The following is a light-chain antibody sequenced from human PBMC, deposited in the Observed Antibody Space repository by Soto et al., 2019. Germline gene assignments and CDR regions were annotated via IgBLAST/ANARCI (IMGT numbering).Light chain of an antibody. CDR2: SNR. V-gene: IGLV1-36*01. CDR3: AVWDDILNGVL. Sequence: QAVLTQAPSVSGAPRQTVTISCSGSSTNIGNNVVSWYQQLPGQAPKLLIYSNRLLKSGVSDRFSGSKSGTSASLAISGRPSGDEADYYCAVWDDILNGVLFGGGTKLTVL. J-gene: IGLJ2*01. CDR1: STNIGNNV.